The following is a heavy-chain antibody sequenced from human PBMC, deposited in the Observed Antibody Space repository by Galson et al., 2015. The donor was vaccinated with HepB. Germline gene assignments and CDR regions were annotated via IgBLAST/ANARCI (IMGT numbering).Heavy chain of an antibody. CDR2: IYWDDDR. V-gene: IGHV2-5*02. CDR3: AHFGSRSAADGSRDAFDT. D-gene: IGHD6-13*01. CDR1: GFSLSTSGVG. Sequence: PALVKPTQTLRLTCTFSGFSLSTSGVGVGWIRQPPGMALEWLAVIYWDDDRRYRPSLNSRLTIAKGTSKNQVVLTMTNMDPVDTGTYYCAHFGSRSAADGSRDAFDTWGQGTMVTVSS. J-gene: IGHJ3*02.